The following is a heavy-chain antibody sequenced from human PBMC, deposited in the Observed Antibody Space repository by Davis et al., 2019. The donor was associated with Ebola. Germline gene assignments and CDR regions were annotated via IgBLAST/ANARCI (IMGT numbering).Heavy chain of an antibody. CDR3: ARDLGTAMATE. CDR2: IIPMLGIP. D-gene: IGHD5-18*01. V-gene: IGHV1-69*04. Sequence: AASVKVSCKASGGTFSTYAIDWVRQAPGQGLEWMGRIIPMLGIPNYAQRFQGRVTITADKSTSTAHMELSSLRSEDTAMYYCARDLGTAMATEWGQGTLVTVSS. CDR1: GGTFSTYA. J-gene: IGHJ4*02.